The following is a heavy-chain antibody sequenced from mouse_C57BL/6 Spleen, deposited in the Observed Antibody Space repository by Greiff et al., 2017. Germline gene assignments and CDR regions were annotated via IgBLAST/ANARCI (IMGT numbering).Heavy chain of an antibody. CDR3: ARFDYQYYFDY. CDR2: IFPGDGST. J-gene: IGHJ2*01. Sequence: VKVVESGPELVKPGASVKLSCKASGYTFTSYDINWVKQRPGQGLEWIGWIFPGDGSTKYNEKFKGKATLTVDTSSSTAYMELHSLTSEDSAVYFCARFDYQYYFDYWGQGTTLTVSS. CDR1: GYTFTSYD. D-gene: IGHD5-5*01. V-gene: IGHV1-85*01.